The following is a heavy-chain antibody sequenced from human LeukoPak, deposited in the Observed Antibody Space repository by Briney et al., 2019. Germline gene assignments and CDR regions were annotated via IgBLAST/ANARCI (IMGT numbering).Heavy chain of an antibody. Sequence: SETLSLTCTVSGGSISSYYWSWIRQPAGKGLEWIGRIQNSGNTNHNPSLKSRVTMSLDTSKNQFSLKLSSVTAADTAVYYCARRYSGLDYGYFDYWGQGTLVTVSS. V-gene: IGHV4-4*07. CDR2: IQNSGNT. CDR3: ARRYSGLDYGYFDY. D-gene: IGHD4/OR15-4a*01. J-gene: IGHJ4*02. CDR1: GGSISSYY.